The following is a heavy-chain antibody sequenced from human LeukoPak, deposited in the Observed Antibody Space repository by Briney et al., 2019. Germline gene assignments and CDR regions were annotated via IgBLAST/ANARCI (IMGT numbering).Heavy chain of an antibody. CDR3: TSQKATATMFYLDY. J-gene: IGHJ4*02. D-gene: IGHD5-24*01. CDR1: GGSFSGYY. CDR2: INHSGST. Sequence: SETLSLTCAVYGGSFSGYYWSWIRQPPGKGLEWIGEINHSGSTNYNPSLKSRVTISVDTSKNQFSLKLSSVTAADTAMYYCTSQKATATMFYLDYWAQGTLVTVSS. V-gene: IGHV4-34*01.